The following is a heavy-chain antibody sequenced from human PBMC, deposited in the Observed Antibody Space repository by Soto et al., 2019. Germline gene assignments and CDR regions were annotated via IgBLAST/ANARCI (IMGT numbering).Heavy chain of an antibody. CDR1: GYTFTSYY. V-gene: IGHV1-46*01. Sequence: EASVKVSCKASGYTFTSYYMHWVRQAPGQGLEWMGIINPSGGSTSYAQKFQGRVTMTRDTSTSTVYMELSSLRSEDTAVYYCARVNYYDSSGYSLSYYFDYWGQGTLVTVSS. CDR2: INPSGGST. D-gene: IGHD3-22*01. CDR3: ARVNYYDSSGYSLSYYFDY. J-gene: IGHJ4*02.